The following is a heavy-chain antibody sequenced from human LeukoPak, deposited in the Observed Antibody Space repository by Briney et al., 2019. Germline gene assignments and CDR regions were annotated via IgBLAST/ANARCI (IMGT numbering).Heavy chain of an antibody. CDR3: ARYCSGGSCYGYFQH. D-gene: IGHD2-15*01. CDR2: INHSGST. V-gene: IGHV4-34*01. CDR1: GGSFSGYY. Sequence: SETLSLTCAVYGGSFSGYYWSWIRQPPGKGLEWIGEINHSGSTNYNPSLKSRVTISVGTSKNRFSLKLSSVTAADTAVYYCARYCSGGSCYGYFQHWGQGTLVTVSS. J-gene: IGHJ1*01.